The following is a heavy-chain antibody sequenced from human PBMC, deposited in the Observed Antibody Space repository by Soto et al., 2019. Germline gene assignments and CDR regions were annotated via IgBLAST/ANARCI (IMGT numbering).Heavy chain of an antibody. Sequence: RRLSCAASGFTFSGSAMHWVRQASGKGLEWVGRMRSKVNSYATAYAASVKGRFTISRDDSKNTAYLQMNSLKTEDTAVYYCTTREGHYGDYYYYGMDVWGQGTTVTVSS. D-gene: IGHD4-17*01. V-gene: IGHV3-73*01. J-gene: IGHJ6*02. CDR3: TTREGHYGDYYYYGMDV. CDR2: MRSKVNSYAT. CDR1: GFTFSGSA.